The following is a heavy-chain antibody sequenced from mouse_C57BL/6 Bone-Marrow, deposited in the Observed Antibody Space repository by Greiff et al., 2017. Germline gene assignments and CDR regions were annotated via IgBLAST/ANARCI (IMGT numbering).Heavy chain of an antibody. CDR2: MNTNNGGT. Sequence: EVQLQQSGPGLVKPGASVKLSCKASGYTFTDYYMNWVKQRHGKSLEWIGDMNTNNGGTSYNQKFKGQATLTVEKSTSTAYMELRSLTSEDSTVYYCANYYDYDGVYFDYWGQGTTLTVSS. CDR3: ANYYDYDGVYFDY. D-gene: IGHD2-4*01. V-gene: IGHV1-26*01. J-gene: IGHJ2*01. CDR1: GYTFTDYY.